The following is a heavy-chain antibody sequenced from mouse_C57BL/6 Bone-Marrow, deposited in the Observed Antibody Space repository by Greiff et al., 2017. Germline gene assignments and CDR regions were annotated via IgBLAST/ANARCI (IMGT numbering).Heavy chain of an antibody. CDR1: GFTFSDFY. V-gene: IGHV7-1*01. D-gene: IGHD2-12*01. J-gene: IGHJ4*01. Sequence: EVPGVESGGGLVQSGRSLRLSCATSGFTFSDFYMEWVRQAPGKGLEWIASSRHKANDYTTEYSASVKGRFIVSRDTSQSILYLQMNALRAEDTAIYYCARDALYTTAMDDRGQGTSVTESS. CDR2: SRHKANDYTT. CDR3: ARDALYTTAMDD.